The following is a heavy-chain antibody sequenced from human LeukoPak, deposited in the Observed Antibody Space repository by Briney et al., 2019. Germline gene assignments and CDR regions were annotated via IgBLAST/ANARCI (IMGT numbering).Heavy chain of an antibody. V-gene: IGHV4-59*01. CDR1: GGSIRSYY. CDR2: IYFNGST. CDR3: ARSGGWVTAYWYFDL. D-gene: IGHD2-21*02. J-gene: IGHJ2*01. Sequence: SQTLSLTCTVSGGSIRSYYWNWIRQPPGKGLEWMGYIYFNGSTHYNPSLKSRVTISIDTSKKQFSLKLTSVTAADTAIYYCARSGGWVTAYWYFDLWGRGALVTVSS.